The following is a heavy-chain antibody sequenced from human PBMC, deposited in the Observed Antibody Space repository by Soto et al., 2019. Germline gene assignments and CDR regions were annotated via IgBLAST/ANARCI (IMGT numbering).Heavy chain of an antibody. V-gene: IGHV3-30-3*01. CDR3: ARAGRVYNYDSSGYYYFDY. D-gene: IGHD3-22*01. CDR1: GFTFSSYA. Sequence: QVQLLESGGGVVQPGRSLRLSCAASGFTFSSYAMHWVRQAPGKGLEWVAVISHDGSNKDYADSVKGRFTISRDNSKNTLYLQMNSLRADDTAVYYCARAGRVYNYDSSGYYYFDYWGQGTLVTVSS. J-gene: IGHJ4*02. CDR2: ISHDGSNK.